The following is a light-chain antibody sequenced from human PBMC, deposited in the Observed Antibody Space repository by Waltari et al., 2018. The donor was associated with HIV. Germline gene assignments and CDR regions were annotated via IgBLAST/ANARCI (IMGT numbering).Light chain of an antibody. CDR2: GNS. J-gene: IGLJ2*01. Sequence: QSVLTQPPSVSGAPGQRVTLPCTGSSSNIGAGYDVTWYQQLPGTAPKLLIYGNSNRPSGVPDRFSGSKSGTSASLAITGLQAEDEADYYCQSYDSSLSGVVFGGGTKLTVL. V-gene: IGLV1-40*01. CDR1: SSNIGAGYD. CDR3: QSYDSSLSGVV.